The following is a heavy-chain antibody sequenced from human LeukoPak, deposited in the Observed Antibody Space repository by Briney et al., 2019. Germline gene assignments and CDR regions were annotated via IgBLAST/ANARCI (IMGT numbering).Heavy chain of an antibody. V-gene: IGHV3-53*01. CDR1: GFTVSSNY. Sequence: GGSLRLSCAASGFTVSSNYMSWVRQAPGKGLEWVSVIYSGGSTYYADSVKGRFTISRDNSKNTLYLQMNSLRAEDTAVYYCAKGYYYDSSGYDYWGQGTLVTVSS. D-gene: IGHD3-22*01. CDR3: AKGYYYDSSGYDY. J-gene: IGHJ4*02. CDR2: IYSGGST.